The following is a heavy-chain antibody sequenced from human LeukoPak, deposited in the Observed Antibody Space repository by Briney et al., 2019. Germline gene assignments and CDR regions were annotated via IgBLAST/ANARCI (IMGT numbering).Heavy chain of an antibody. V-gene: IGHV1-18*01. J-gene: IGHJ4*02. D-gene: IGHD3-16*02. CDR1: GYTFTSYG. CDR2: ISAYNGNT. CDR3: AREPITFGGVIVNPFDY. Sequence: ASVKVSCKASGYTFTSYGISWVRQAPGQGLEWVGWISAYNGNTNYAQKLQGRVTMTTDTSTSTAYMELRSLRSDDTAVYYCAREPITFGGVIVNPFDYWGQGTLVTVSS.